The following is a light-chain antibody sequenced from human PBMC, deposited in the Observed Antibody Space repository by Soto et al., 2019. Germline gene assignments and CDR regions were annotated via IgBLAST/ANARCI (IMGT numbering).Light chain of an antibody. CDR1: QSVSSN. J-gene: IGKJ1*01. V-gene: IGKV3-20*01. Sequence: TPSPSTMSVYIGERATLSCRASQSVSSNLAWYQQKPGQAPRLLIYGASTRATGIPDRFSGSGSGTDFTLTISRLEPEDFAVYYCQQYGSSGTFGQGTKVDIK. CDR3: QQYGSSGT. CDR2: GAS.